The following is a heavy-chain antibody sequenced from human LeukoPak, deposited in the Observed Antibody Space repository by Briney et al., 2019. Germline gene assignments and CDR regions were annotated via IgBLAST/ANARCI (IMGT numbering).Heavy chain of an antibody. Sequence: GASVKVSCKASGYTFTSYGISWVRQAPGQGLEWMGWISAYNGNTNYAQKLQGRVTMTTDTSTSTAYMELRSLRSDDTAVYYCARGLRLDSSGYFVIWGQGTMVTVSS. CDR2: ISAYNGNT. CDR3: ARGLRLDSSGYFVI. V-gene: IGHV1-18*01. CDR1: GYTFTSYG. D-gene: IGHD3-22*01. J-gene: IGHJ3*02.